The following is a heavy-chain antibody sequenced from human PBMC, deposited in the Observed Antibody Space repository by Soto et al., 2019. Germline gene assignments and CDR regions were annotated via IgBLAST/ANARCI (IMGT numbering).Heavy chain of an antibody. D-gene: IGHD5-12*01. CDR3: AKDRGDGYNYSFGY. J-gene: IGHJ4*02. CDR2: ISYDGSNK. V-gene: IGHV3-30*18. CDR1: GFTFSSYG. Sequence: GGSLRLSCAASGFTFSSYGMHWVRQAPGKGLEWVAVISYDGSNKYYADSVKGRFTISRDNSKNTLYLQMNSLRAEDTAVYYCAKDRGDGYNYSFGYWGQGTLVTVSS.